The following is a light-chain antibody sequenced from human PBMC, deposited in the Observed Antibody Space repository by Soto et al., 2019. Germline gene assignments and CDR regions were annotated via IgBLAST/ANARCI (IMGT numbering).Light chain of an antibody. CDR3: CSYAGSYTWV. CDR2: DVS. J-gene: IGLJ3*02. Sequence: QSALTQPRSVSGSPGQSVTISCTGTSSDNYVSWYQQHPGKVPKLMVYDVSQRPSGVPDRFSGSKSGNTASLTISGLRAEDEADYYCCSYAGSYTWVFGGGTKLTVL. CDR1: SSDNY. V-gene: IGLV2-11*01.